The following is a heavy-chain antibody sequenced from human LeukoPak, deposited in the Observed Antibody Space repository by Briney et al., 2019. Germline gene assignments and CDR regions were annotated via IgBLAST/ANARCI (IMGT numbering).Heavy chain of an antibody. CDR2: IRYDGSNK. CDR3: ARVIHPHYYDSRPDKRANYYYYMDV. J-gene: IGHJ6*03. CDR1: GFTFSSYG. V-gene: IGHV3-30*02. D-gene: IGHD3-22*01. Sequence: GGSLRLSCAASGFTFSSYGMHWVRQAPGKGLEWVAFIRYDGSNKYYADSVKGRFTISRDNSKNTLYLQMNSLRAEDTAVYYCARVIHPHYYDSRPDKRANYYYYMDVWGKGTTVTVSS.